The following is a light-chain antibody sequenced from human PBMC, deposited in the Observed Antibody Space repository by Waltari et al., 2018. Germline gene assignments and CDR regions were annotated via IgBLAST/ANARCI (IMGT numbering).Light chain of an antibody. Sequence: DIVLTQSPGTLSVSPGERATLSCRASQSVSSSYLAWYQQKPGQAPRLLLYGTSSRATGIPDRFSGSGSGTDFTLTISRLEPEDFAVYYCQQYGSSPRYTFGQGTKLEIK. V-gene: IGKV3-20*01. CDR2: GTS. CDR3: QQYGSSPRYT. J-gene: IGKJ2*01. CDR1: QSVSSSY.